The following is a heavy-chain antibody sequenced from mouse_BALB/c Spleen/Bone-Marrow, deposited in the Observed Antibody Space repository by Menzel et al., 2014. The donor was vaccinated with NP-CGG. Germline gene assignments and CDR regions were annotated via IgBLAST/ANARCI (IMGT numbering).Heavy chain of an antibody. J-gene: IGHJ2*01. Sequence: VHLVESGPGLVAPSQSLSITCTVSGFSLTSYGVHWVRQPPGKGLEWLGVIWTGGTTNYDSALMSRLSISKDTSESQVFLKMKSRQTDATAIYYCARDYGSRHYFDYWGQGTTLTVSS. D-gene: IGHD1-1*01. CDR3: ARDYGSRHYFDY. CDR2: IWTGGTT. V-gene: IGHV2-9*02. CDR1: GFSLTSYG.